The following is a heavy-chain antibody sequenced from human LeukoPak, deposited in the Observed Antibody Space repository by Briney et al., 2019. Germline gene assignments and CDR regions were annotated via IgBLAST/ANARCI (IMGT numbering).Heavy chain of an antibody. CDR1: GFAFSSYG. CDR3: AKVRWGSDNALDS. J-gene: IGHJ4*02. CDR2: IHYDSSTE. D-gene: IGHD3-16*01. Sequence: GGSLRLSCAASGFAFSSYGMHWVRQAPGKGLEWVAYIHYDSSTEDYADSVKGRITISRDNSMNTLYLQMNSLRAEDTAVYYCAKVRWGSDNALDSWGQGTLVTGSS. V-gene: IGHV3-30*02.